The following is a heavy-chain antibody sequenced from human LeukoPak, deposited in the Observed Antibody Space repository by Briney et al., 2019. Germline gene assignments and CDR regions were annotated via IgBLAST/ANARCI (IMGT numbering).Heavy chain of an antibody. Sequence: GGSLRLSCAASGFTFSSYAMSWVRQAPGKGLEWVSAISGSGGSTYYADSVKGRFTISRDNSKNTLYLQMNSLRAEDTAVYYCARKGAIAVAGRNWFDPWGQGTLVTVSS. CDR3: ARKGAIAVAGRNWFDP. V-gene: IGHV3-23*01. CDR2: ISGSGGST. D-gene: IGHD6-19*01. J-gene: IGHJ5*02. CDR1: GFTFSSYA.